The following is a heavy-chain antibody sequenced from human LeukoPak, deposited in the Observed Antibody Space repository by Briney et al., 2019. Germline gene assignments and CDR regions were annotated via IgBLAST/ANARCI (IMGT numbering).Heavy chain of an antibody. CDR2: IYTSGST. CDR3: ARGQKSPPGYYYGMDV. V-gene: IGHV4-4*07. Sequence: PSETLSLTCTVSGGSISSYYWSWIRQPAGKGLEWIGRIYTSGSTNYNPSLKSRVTMSVDTSKNQFSLKLSSVTAADTAVYYCARGQKSPPGYYYGMDVWGQGTTVTVSS. J-gene: IGHJ6*02. CDR1: GGSISSYY. D-gene: IGHD7-27*01.